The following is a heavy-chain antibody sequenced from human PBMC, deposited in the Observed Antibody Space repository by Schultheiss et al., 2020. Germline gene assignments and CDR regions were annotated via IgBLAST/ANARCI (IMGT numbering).Heavy chain of an antibody. V-gene: IGHV4-31*03. D-gene: IGHD4-17*01. CDR1: GGSISSGGYY. CDR2: IYYSGST. CDR3: AREDYGDYRGYYYGMDV. J-gene: IGHJ6*02. Sequence: SETLSLTCTVSGGSISSGGYYWSWIRQHPGKGLEWIGYIYYSGSTYYNPSLKSRVTISVDTSKNQFSLKLSSVTAADTAVYYCAREDYGDYRGYYYGMDVWGQGNTVTVSS.